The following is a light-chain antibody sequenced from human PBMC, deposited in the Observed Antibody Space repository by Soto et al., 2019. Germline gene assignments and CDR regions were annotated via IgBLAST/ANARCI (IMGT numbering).Light chain of an antibody. Sequence: EIVFTQSPSTLSLSPLERSTLSCRASQSVSSYLAWYQQKPGQAPRLLIYDASNRATGIPVRFSGSGSGTDFTLTISSLEPEDFALYYCQQRNNWPITFGQGTRLEIK. CDR2: DAS. CDR3: QQRNNWPIT. CDR1: QSVSSY. J-gene: IGKJ5*01. V-gene: IGKV3-11*01.